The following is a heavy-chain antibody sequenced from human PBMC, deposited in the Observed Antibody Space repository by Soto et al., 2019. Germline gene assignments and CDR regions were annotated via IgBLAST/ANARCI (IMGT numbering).Heavy chain of an antibody. D-gene: IGHD3-10*01. CDR3: AGGFGSGHYDY. CDR2: IYHSGST. Sequence: SETPSPNCAVSGGSIRSSNWWGWVRQPPGKGLEWIGEIYHSGSTNYNPSLKSRVAISVDKSKNQFSLKLSSVTAADTAVYYCAGGFGSGHYDYWGQGTLVTVSS. V-gene: IGHV4-4*02. J-gene: IGHJ4*02. CDR1: GGSIRSSNW.